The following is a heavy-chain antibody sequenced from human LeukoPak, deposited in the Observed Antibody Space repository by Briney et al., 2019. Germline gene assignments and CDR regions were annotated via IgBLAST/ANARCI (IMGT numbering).Heavy chain of an antibody. CDR1: GGSFSGYY. CDR3: ATKRVGDY. D-gene: IGHD5/OR15-5a*01. V-gene: IGHV4-34*01. J-gene: IGHJ4*02. Sequence: SETLSLTCAVYGGSFSGYYWSWIRQPPGKGLEWIGEINHSGSTNYNPSLKSRVTISVDTSKNQFSLKLSSVTAADTAVYYCATKRVGDYWGQGTLVTVSS. CDR2: INHSGST.